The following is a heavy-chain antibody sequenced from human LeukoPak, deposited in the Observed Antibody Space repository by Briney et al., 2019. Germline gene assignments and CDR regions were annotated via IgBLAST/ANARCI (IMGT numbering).Heavy chain of an antibody. V-gene: IGHV3-9*01. CDR3: VKSGGYYYMDA. D-gene: IGHD2-15*01. Sequence: GGSLRLSCAASGFIFYDFAMHWVRQPPGKGLEWVSTISWNSDIILYADSAKGRFTISRDNDRNSLYLEMNSLRPEDTALYYCVKSGGYYYMDAWGKGTTVVVSS. CDR2: ISWNSDII. J-gene: IGHJ6*03. CDR1: GFIFYDFA.